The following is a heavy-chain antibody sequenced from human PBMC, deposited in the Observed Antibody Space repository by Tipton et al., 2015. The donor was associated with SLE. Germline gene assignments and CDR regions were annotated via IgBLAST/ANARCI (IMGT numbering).Heavy chain of an antibody. V-gene: IGHV1-46*01. CDR3: ARDLNGYGDSHY. CDR2: INLNGGDT. D-gene: IGHD4-17*01. CDR1: GYIFTNHY. J-gene: IGHJ4*02. Sequence: QVQLVQSGAEVKKPGASVKVSCKTSGYIFTNHYMHWVRQAPGQGLEWMGVINLNGGDTAYAQKFQGRATMTRDTSASTVYMELRSLTSEDAAVYYCARDLNGYGDSHYWGQGTLVTVSS.